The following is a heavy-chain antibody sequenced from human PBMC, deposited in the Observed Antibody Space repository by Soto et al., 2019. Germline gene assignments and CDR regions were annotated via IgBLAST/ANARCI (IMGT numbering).Heavy chain of an antibody. CDR2: ISSSSSTI. CDR3: TIFGVVPTRHQQYGMDV. Sequence: GGSLRLSCAASGFTFSSYSMNWVRQAPGKGLEWVSYISSSSSTIYYADSVKGRFTISRDNAKNSLYLQMNSLREEDTAVYYCTIFGVVPTRHQQYGMDVWGQGTTVTVSS. CDR1: GFTFSSYS. D-gene: IGHD3-3*01. V-gene: IGHV3-48*02. J-gene: IGHJ6*02.